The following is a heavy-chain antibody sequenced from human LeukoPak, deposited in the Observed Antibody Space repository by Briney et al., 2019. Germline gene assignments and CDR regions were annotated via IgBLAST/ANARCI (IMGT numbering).Heavy chain of an antibody. CDR3: ARQWSSLTFDY. D-gene: IGHD6-13*01. Sequence: SETLSLTCTVSGYSISSGYYWGWIRQPPGKGLEWIGSIYHSGSTYYNPSLKSRVTISVDTSKTQFSLKLSSVTAADTAVYYCARQWSSLTFDYWGQGTLVTVSS. CDR2: IYHSGST. J-gene: IGHJ4*02. CDR1: GYSISSGYY. V-gene: IGHV4-38-2*02.